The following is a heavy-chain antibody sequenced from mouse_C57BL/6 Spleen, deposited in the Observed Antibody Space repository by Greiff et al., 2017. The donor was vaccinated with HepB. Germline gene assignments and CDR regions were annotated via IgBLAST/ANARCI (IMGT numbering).Heavy chain of an antibody. J-gene: IGHJ3*01. CDR1: GYTFTSYW. Sequence: QVHVKQPGAELVKPGASVKLSCKASGYTFTSYWMQWVKQRPGQGLEWIGEIDPSDSYTNYNQKFKGKATLTVDTSSSTAYMQLSSLTSEDSAVYYCALTGTGWFAYWGQGTLVTVSA. CDR3: ALTGTGWFAY. D-gene: IGHD4-1*01. V-gene: IGHV1-50*01. CDR2: IDPSDSYT.